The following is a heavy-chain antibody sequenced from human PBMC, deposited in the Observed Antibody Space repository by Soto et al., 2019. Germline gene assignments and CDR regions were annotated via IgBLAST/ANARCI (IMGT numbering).Heavy chain of an antibody. D-gene: IGHD1-1*01. V-gene: IGHV3-30*04. CDR3: ARQMRTGIWYLDL. Sequence: QVQLVESGGGVVQPGRSLRLSCAASGFTFSSSAMHWVRQAPGKGLEWVAVISYDGRFEYYADSVKGRFTISRDNSKNMLSLQMNSLRAEDTAVYSCARQMRTGIWYLDLWGRGTLVTVSS. CDR2: ISYDGRFE. CDR1: GFTFSSSA. J-gene: IGHJ2*01.